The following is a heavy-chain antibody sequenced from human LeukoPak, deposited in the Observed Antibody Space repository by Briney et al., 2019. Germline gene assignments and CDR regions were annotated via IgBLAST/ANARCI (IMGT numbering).Heavy chain of an antibody. CDR3: ARDGMAASSCAYDI. CDR2: IYYSGST. Sequence: SETLSLTCTVSGGSISSSSYYWGWIRQPPGKGLEWIGSIYYSGSTYYNPSLKSRVTISVDTSKNQFSLKLSSVTAADTAVYYCARDGMAASSCAYDIWGQGTMVTVSS. V-gene: IGHV4-39*07. D-gene: IGHD6-13*01. J-gene: IGHJ3*02. CDR1: GGSISSSSYY.